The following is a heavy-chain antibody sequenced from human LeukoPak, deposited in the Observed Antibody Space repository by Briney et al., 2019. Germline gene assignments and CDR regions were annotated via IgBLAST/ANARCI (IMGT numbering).Heavy chain of an antibody. D-gene: IGHD3-10*01. Sequence: GGSLRLSCTASGFTFGDYAMSWVRQAPGKGLEWVGFIRSKAYGGTTEYAASVKGRFTISRDDSKSIAYLQMNSLKTEDTAVYYCTRDLGHMVRGVIFDYWGQGTLVTVSS. CDR3: TRDLGHMVRGVIFDY. J-gene: IGHJ4*02. V-gene: IGHV3-49*04. CDR1: GFTFGDYA. CDR2: IRSKAYGGTT.